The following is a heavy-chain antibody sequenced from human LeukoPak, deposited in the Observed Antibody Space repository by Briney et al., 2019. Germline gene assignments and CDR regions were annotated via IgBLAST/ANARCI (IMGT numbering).Heavy chain of an antibody. J-gene: IGHJ4*02. CDR2: IYSSGGT. CDR1: GGSISSGNYY. CDR3: ATVKNVLRFLEWLPFDY. V-gene: IGHV4-61*02. Sequence: SQTLSLTCTVSGGSISSGNYYWSWIRQPAGKGLEWIGRIYSSGGTNYNPSLKSRVTISVDTSKNQFSLKLSSVTAADTAVYYCATVKNVLRFLEWLPFDYWGQGTLVTVSS. D-gene: IGHD3-3*01.